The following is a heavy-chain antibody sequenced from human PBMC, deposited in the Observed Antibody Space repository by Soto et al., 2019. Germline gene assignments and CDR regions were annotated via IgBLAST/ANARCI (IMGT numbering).Heavy chain of an antibody. Sequence: PSETLSLTCTVSGGSIRSSSYYLGWIRPPPGKGLEWIGSIYHSGSTYYNPSLKSRVTISVDTSKNQFSLKLSSVTAADTAVYYCARDIGGYYDSSSYANWGQGTLVTVSS. CDR1: GGSIRSSSYY. D-gene: IGHD3-22*01. CDR2: IYHSGST. J-gene: IGHJ4*02. V-gene: IGHV4-39*07. CDR3: ARDIGGYYDSSSYAN.